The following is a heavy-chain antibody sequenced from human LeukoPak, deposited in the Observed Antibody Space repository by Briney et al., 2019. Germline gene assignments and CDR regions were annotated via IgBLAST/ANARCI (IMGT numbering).Heavy chain of an antibody. V-gene: IGHV4-39*07. Sequence: SGTLSLTCTVSGGSISSSSYYWGWIRQPPGKGLEWIGSIYYSGSTYYNPSLKSRVTISVDTSKNQFSLKLSSVTAADTAVYYCARDYGDYDLGVDYWGQGTLVTVSS. D-gene: IGHD4-17*01. J-gene: IGHJ4*02. CDR2: IYYSGST. CDR1: GGSISSSSYY. CDR3: ARDYGDYDLGVDY.